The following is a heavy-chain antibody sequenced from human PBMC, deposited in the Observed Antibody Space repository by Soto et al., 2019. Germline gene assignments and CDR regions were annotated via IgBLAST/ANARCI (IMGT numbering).Heavy chain of an antibody. Sequence: PGGSLRLSCAASGLTFSSYAMSWVRQAPGKGLEWVSVISGSGGSTYYADSVKGRFTISRDNSKNTLYLQMNSLRAEDTAVYYCARWYSSGWYFDYWGQGTLVTVSS. D-gene: IGHD6-19*01. V-gene: IGHV3-23*01. CDR1: GLTFSSYA. J-gene: IGHJ4*02. CDR2: ISGSGGST. CDR3: ARWYSSGWYFDY.